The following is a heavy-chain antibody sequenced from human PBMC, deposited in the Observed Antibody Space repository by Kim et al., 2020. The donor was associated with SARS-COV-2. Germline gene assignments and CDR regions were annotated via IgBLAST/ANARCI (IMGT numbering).Heavy chain of an antibody. CDR3: ARGYSSGWFTATHDY. J-gene: IGHJ4*02. Sequence: SETLSLTCTVSGGSISSSSYYWGWIRQPPGKGLEWIGSIYYSGSTYYNPSLKSRVTISVDTSKNQFSLKLSSVTAADTAVYYCARGYSSGWFTATHDYWGQGTLVTVSS. CDR2: IYYSGST. V-gene: IGHV4-39*01. D-gene: IGHD6-19*01. CDR1: GGSISSSSYY.